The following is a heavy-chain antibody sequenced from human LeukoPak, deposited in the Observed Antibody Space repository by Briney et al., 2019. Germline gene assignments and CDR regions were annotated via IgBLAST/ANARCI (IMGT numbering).Heavy chain of an antibody. D-gene: IGHD2-2*02. V-gene: IGHV4-34*01. J-gene: IGHJ6*03. Sequence: KPSETLSLTCAVYGGSFSGYCWSWIRQPPGKGLEWIGEINHSGSTNYNPSLKSRVTISVDTSKNQFSLRLTSVTAADTAVYYCARGRGCSSTSCYTDYYYYMDVWGKGTTVTVSS. CDR3: ARGRGCSSTSCYTDYYYYMDV. CDR2: INHSGST. CDR1: GGSFSGYC.